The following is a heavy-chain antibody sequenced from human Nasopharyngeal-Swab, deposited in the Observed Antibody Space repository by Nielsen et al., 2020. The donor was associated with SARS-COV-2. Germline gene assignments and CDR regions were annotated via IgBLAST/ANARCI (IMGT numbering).Heavy chain of an antibody. V-gene: IGHV3-23*01. J-gene: IGHJ4*02. Sequence: HAPRMGLWCCSPISGSGGGTYYADSVKGRFAISRDNSKNTLYLQMNSLRAEDTAVYYCAKEGGMRRYCSTSRCYATLFCDFWGQGTLVTVSS. CDR3: AKEGGMRRYCSTSRCYATLFCDF. CDR2: ISGSGGGT. D-gene: IGHD2-2*01.